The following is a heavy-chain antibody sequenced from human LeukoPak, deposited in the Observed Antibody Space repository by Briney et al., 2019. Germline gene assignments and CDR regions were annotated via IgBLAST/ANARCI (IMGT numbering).Heavy chain of an antibody. CDR1: GFTFSCCG. CDR2: TSYDGSNK. Sequence: GGSLRLSCAASGFTFSCCGVHWVRQAPGKGLEWVAVTSYDGSNKYYADSVKGRFTISRDNSKNTLYLQMNSLRAEDTAVYYCARDGRGGLLYYFDYWGQGTLVTVSS. V-gene: IGHV3-30*03. D-gene: IGHD3-16*01. J-gene: IGHJ4*02. CDR3: ARDGRGGLLYYFDY.